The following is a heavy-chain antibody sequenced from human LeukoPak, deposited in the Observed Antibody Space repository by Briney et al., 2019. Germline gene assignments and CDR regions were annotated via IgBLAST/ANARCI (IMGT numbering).Heavy chain of an antibody. J-gene: IGHJ3*02. CDR3: ARDPLDAFDI. CDR1: GGPISSGSYY. CDR2: IYTSGST. Sequence: SETLSLTCTVSGGPISSGSYYWSWIRQPAGKGLEWIVRIYTSGSTNYNPSLKSRVTISVDTSKNQFSLKLSSATAADTAVYYCARDPLDAFDIWGQGTMVTVSS. V-gene: IGHV4-61*02.